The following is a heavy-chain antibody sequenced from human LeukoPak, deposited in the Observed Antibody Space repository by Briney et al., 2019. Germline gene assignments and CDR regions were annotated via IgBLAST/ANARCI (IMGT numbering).Heavy chain of an antibody. Sequence: PGRSLTLSCAASGFTFSSYGMHWVRQAPGKGLEWVAVIWYDGSNKYYADSVKGRFTISRDNSKNTLYLQMNSLRAEDTAVYYCASEGEYYCSGGSCYSGIHFDYWGQGTLVTVSS. CDR3: ASEGEYYCSGGSCYSGIHFDY. CDR1: GFTFSSYG. CDR2: IWYDGSNK. D-gene: IGHD2-15*01. V-gene: IGHV3-33*01. J-gene: IGHJ4*02.